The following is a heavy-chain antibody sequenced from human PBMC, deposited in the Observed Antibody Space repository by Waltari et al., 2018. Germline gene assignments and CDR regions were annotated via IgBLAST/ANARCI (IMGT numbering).Heavy chain of an antibody. CDR2: ISGSGGST. CDR1: GFTFSSYS. Sequence: EVQLLESGGGLVQPGGSLRLSCAASGFTFSSYSMSWVRQAPGKGLEWVSAISGSGGSTYYADSVKGRFTISRDNSKNTLYLQMNSLRAEDTAVYYCAKDSDCGGDCYSDYWGQGTLVTVSS. D-gene: IGHD2-21*02. CDR3: AKDSDCGGDCYSDY. J-gene: IGHJ4*02. V-gene: IGHV3-23*01.